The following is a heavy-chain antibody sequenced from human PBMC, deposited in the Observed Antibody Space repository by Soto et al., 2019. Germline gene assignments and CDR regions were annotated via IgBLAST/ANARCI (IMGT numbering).Heavy chain of an antibody. Sequence: QVQLVQSGADVKKPGSSVKVSCKASGGTFSNYAINWVRQAPGQGLEWMGGFIPIFETVNYAHQFQGRVTITADESTSTAYMELSRLRSEDTAIYYCARVGEYNSSSDGWGQGTLVTVSS. CDR2: FIPIFETV. D-gene: IGHD6-6*01. J-gene: IGHJ4*01. CDR3: ARVGEYNSSSDG. CDR1: GGTFSNYA. V-gene: IGHV1-69*12.